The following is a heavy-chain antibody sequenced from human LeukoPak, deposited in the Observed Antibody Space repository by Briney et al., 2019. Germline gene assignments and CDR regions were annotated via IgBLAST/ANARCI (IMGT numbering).Heavy chain of an antibody. CDR3: ARDPSLRFGEPYFDS. CDR2: IYSSGST. CDR1: GGSISNYY. D-gene: IGHD3-10*01. J-gene: IGHJ4*02. V-gene: IGHV4-4*07. Sequence: SETLSLTCTVSGGSISNYYWNWIRQPAGKGLEWIGRIYSSGSTNYNSSLESRVSMSVDTSKNQFSLKLSSVTAAATAVYYCARDPSLRFGEPYFDSWGQGTLVTVSS.